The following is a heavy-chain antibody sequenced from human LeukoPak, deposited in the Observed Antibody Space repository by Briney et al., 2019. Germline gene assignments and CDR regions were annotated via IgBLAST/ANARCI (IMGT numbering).Heavy chain of an antibody. J-gene: IGHJ4*02. CDR3: AREGYCSGGSCYFDY. V-gene: IGHV3-23*01. D-gene: IGHD2-15*01. Sequence: GGSLRLSCAASGFTFSNYAMSWVRQAPGKGLEWVSAISGSGGNTYYADSVKGRFTVSRDNSKNTLYLQMNSLRAEDTAVYYCAREGYCSGGSCYFDYWGQGTLVTVSS. CDR2: ISGSGGNT. CDR1: GFTFSNYA.